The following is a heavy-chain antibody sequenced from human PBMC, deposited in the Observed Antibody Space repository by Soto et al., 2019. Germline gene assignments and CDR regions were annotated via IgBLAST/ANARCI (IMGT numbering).Heavy chain of an antibody. CDR1: GGTFSSYA. CDR2: IIPIFGTA. D-gene: IGHD4-4*01. CDR3: ARDPPDYSNYRPTGALYYYGMDV. V-gene: IGHV1-69*13. J-gene: IGHJ6*02. Sequence: SVKVSCKASGGTFSSYAISWVRQAPGQGLEWMGGIIPIFGTANYAQKFQGRVTITADESTSTAYMELSSLRSEDTAVYYCARDPPDYSNYRPTGALYYYGMDVWGQGTTVTVSS.